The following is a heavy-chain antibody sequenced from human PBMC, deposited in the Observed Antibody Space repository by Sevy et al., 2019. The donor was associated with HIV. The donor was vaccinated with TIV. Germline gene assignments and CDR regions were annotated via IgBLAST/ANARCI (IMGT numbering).Heavy chain of an antibody. D-gene: IGHD3-22*01. J-gene: IGHJ4*02. CDR1: GFSFSNYW. V-gene: IGHV3-7*01. CDR3: AKGNSGSFDY. CDR2: IKKDESEK. Sequence: GGSLRLPCAASGFSFSNYWMHWVRQAPGKGLEWVANIKKDESEKYYVASVKGRFTFSRDNAKNSVYLEMNSLRPEDTAIYYCAKGNSGSFDYWGQGTLVTVSS.